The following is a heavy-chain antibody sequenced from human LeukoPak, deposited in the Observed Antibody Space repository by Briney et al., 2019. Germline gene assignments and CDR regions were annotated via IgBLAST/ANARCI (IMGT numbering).Heavy chain of an antibody. CDR1: GFTFSNYN. V-gene: IGHV3-48*02. CDR2: ISSSSSTI. Sequence: GGSLRLSCAASGFTFSNYNMNWVRQAPGRGLEWVSYISSSSSTIYYTDSVKGRFTISRDNAKNSLYLQMNTLRDEDTAVYCCARDLRGIGNHWGQGTLVTVSS. D-gene: IGHD4-17*01. CDR3: ARDLRGIGNH. J-gene: IGHJ5*02.